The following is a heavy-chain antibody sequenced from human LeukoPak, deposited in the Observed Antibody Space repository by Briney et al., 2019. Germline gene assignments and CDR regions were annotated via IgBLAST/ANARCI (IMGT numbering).Heavy chain of an antibody. CDR3: ARAGYYYDSSGYPSLFDY. CDR2: INPNSGGT. Sequence: ASVKVFCKASGYTFTGYYMHWVRQAPGQGLEWMGRINPNSGGTNYAQKFQGRVTMTRDTSISTAYMELSRLRSDDTAVYYCARAGYYYDSSGYPSLFDYWGQGTLVTVSS. J-gene: IGHJ4*02. V-gene: IGHV1-2*06. CDR1: GYTFTGYY. D-gene: IGHD3-22*01.